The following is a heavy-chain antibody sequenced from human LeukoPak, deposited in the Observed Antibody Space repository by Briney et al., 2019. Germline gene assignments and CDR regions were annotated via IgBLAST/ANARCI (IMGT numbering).Heavy chain of an antibody. CDR3: AREKESSFDY. CDR2: IYSGGST. CDR1: GFTVSSNY. D-gene: IGHD3-10*01. V-gene: IGHV3-53*01. Sequence: PGGSLRLSCAASGFTVSSNYMSWVRQAPGEGLEWVSVIYSGGSTYYADSVKGRFTISRDNSKNTLYLQMNSLRAEDTAVYYCAREKESSFDYWGQGTLVTVSS. J-gene: IGHJ4*02.